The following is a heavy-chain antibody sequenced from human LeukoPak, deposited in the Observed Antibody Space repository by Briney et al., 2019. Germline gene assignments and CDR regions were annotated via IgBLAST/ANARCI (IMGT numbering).Heavy chain of an antibody. V-gene: IGHV4-59*12. J-gene: IGHJ4*02. CDR1: GGSINNYY. D-gene: IGHD1-26*01. CDR3: ARENSGSYREFDY. Sequence: SETLSLTCTVSGGSINNYYWSWIRQTPGKGLEWSGHIYYSGSTNYNASLKSRVSMSVDTSKNRFSLNLSSVTAADTAVFYCARENSGSYREFDYWGQGTLVTVSS. CDR2: IYYSGST.